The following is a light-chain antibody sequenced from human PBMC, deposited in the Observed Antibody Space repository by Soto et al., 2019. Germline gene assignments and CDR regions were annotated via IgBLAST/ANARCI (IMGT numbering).Light chain of an antibody. CDR1: QGIRND. Sequence: IQMTQSPSSLSASVGDRVTITCRASQGIRNDLGWYQQKPGKAPKLLIYKASSLESGVPSRFSGSGSGTEFTLTISSLQPDDFATYYCQQYSTYSTFGQGTRLEIK. V-gene: IGKV1-5*03. J-gene: IGKJ5*01. CDR2: KAS. CDR3: QQYSTYST.